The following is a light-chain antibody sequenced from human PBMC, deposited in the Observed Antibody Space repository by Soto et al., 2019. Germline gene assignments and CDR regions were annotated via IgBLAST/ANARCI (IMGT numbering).Light chain of an antibody. CDR2: EVS. CDR1: SSDVGGYNY. CDR3: TSYTSSSSYVV. J-gene: IGLJ2*01. V-gene: IGLV2-14*01. Sequence: QSALTQPASVSGSPGQSITISCIGTSSDVGGYNYVSWYQQHPGKAPKLMIYEVSNRPSGVSNRFSASKSGNTASLTISGLQAEDDADYYCTSYTSSSSYVVFGGGTKLTVL.